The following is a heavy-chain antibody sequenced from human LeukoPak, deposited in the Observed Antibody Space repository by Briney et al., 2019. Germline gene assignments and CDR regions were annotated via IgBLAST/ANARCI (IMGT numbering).Heavy chain of an antibody. J-gene: IGHJ4*02. CDR3: ARREGGFDY. V-gene: IGHV4-34*01. D-gene: IGHD1-26*01. CDR2: INHSGST. Sequence: PSGTLSLTCAVYGGSFSGYYWSWIRQPPGKGLEWIGEINHSGSTNYNPSLKSRVTISVDTSKNQFSLKLSSVTAADTAAYYCARREGGFDYWGQGTLVTVSS. CDR1: GGSFSGYY.